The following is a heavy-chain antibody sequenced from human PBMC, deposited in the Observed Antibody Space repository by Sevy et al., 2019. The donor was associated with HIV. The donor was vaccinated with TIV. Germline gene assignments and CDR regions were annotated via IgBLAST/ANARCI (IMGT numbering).Heavy chain of an antibody. V-gene: IGHV1-8*01. D-gene: IGHD2-21*02. CDR2: MNPNSGNT. J-gene: IGHJ2*01. CDR3: TRGLSFTYAKRCDWLNWYFDV. Sequence: ASVKVSCQASGYTFDNYDINWVRQATGQGLEWMGWMNPNSGNTGYAEKFQGRVTMSRFSSIRTAYMELNGLTSEDTAVYYCTRGLSFTYAKRCDWLNWYFDVWGRGTLVTVSS. CDR1: GYTFDNYD.